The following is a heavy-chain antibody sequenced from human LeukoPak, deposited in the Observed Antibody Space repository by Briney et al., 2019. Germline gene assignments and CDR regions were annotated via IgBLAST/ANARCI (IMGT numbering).Heavy chain of an antibody. J-gene: IGHJ3*02. V-gene: IGHV3-15*01. D-gene: IGHD2-2*01. CDR2: VKRKSDGGTA. CDR3: ALGLRYCGSTSCYPYAFDI. CDR1: GFTFSNAW. Sequence: PGGSLRLSCAASGFTFSNAWMNWVRQAPGKGLEWVGRVKRKSDGGTADYAAPVKGRFTISGDDSKNTVYLQMNSLRAEDTAVYYCALGLRYCGSTSCYPYAFDIWGQGTMVTVSS.